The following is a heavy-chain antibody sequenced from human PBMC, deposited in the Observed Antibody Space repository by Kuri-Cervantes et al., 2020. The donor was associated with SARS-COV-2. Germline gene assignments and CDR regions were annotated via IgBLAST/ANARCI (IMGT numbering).Heavy chain of an antibody. CDR1: GGSFSSHY. CDR3: ARDNYKDYGDYNWYFDL. Sequence: SETLSLTCAVYGGSFSSHYWSWIRQPPGKGLEWIGYIYYSGSTNYNPSLKSRVTVSVDTSKNQFSLKLSSVTAADTAVYYCARDNYKDYGDYNWYFDLWGRGTLVTVSS. D-gene: IGHD4-17*01. CDR2: IYYSGST. V-gene: IGHV4-59*11. J-gene: IGHJ2*01.